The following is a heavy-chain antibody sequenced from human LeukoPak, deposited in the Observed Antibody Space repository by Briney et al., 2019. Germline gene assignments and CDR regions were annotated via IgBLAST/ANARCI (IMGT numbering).Heavy chain of an antibody. CDR3: ARMKLMVRGVYYY. Sequence: ASVKVSCKASGYTFTSYDINRVRQATGQGLEWMGWMNPNSGNTSYAQKFQSRVTMTRNTSISTAYMELSSLRSGDRSVYYCARMKLMVRGVYYYWGQGTLVTVS. J-gene: IGHJ4*02. V-gene: IGHV1-8*01. CDR1: GYTFTSYD. D-gene: IGHD3-10*01. CDR2: MNPNSGNT.